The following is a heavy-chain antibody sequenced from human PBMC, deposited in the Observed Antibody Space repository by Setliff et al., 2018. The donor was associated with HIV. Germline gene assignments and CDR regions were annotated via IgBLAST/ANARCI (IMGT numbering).Heavy chain of an antibody. CDR1: DGYINSGAEY. D-gene: IGHD3-22*01. CDR2: IYYGGER. J-gene: IGHJ1*01. V-gene: IGHV4-31*03. CDR3: ARADYDTRGVAEYFHR. Sequence: PSETLSLTCTVSDGYINSGAEYWGWIRHHPGKGLEWIGYIYYGGERYYNPSPKGRVSLSMDTSKNQFSLKLSSVTVADTAMYYCARADYDTRGVAEYFHRWGQGTQVTVSS.